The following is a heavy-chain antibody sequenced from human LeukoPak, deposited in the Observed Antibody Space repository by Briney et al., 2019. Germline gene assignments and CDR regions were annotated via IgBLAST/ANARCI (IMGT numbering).Heavy chain of an antibody. Sequence: GGSLTLSCVVSGPTFTSYTMDWVRQAPGKGLEWLSSISSSSNDIYYADPVKGRFTISRDNAKNSVLLQMNSLRAEDTALYYCAIIRGRNSWGQGTLVTVSS. CDR3: AIIRGRNS. CDR1: GPTFTSYT. V-gene: IGHV3-21*01. J-gene: IGHJ4*02. CDR2: ISSSSNDI. D-gene: IGHD3-10*01.